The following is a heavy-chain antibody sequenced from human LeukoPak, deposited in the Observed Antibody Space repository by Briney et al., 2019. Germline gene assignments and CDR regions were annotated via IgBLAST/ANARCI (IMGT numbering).Heavy chain of an antibody. V-gene: IGHV1-69*13. CDR1: GGTFSSYA. CDR2: IIPIFGTA. D-gene: IGHD2-8*01. Sequence: SVKVSCKASGGTFSSYAISWVRQAPGQGLEWIGGIIPIFGTANYAQKFQGRVTITADESTSTAYMELSSLRPEDTAVYYCARESGGGYCTNGVWYTGFDPWGQGTLVTVSS. CDR3: ARESGGGYCTNGVWYTGFDP. J-gene: IGHJ5*02.